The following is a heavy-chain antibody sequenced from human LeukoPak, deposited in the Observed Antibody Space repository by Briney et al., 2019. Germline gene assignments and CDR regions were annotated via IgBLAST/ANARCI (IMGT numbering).Heavy chain of an antibody. CDR3: SRNYDILTGYYIGFDS. D-gene: IGHD3-9*01. V-gene: IGHV4-38-2*02. CDR1: GYSISSGYY. CDR2: IYHSGSI. J-gene: IGHJ4*02. Sequence: SETLSLTCTVSGYSISSGYYWGWIRPPPGKGPEWIGSIYHSGSIYYNPSLKSRVTISVDTSKNVFSLKLSSVIAADTAVYYCSRNYDILTGYYIGFDSWGQGTLVTVSS.